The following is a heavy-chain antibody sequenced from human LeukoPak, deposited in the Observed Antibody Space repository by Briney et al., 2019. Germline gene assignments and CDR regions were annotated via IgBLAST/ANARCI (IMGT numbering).Heavy chain of an antibody. CDR3: ARGGSYYPFYYYYGMDV. CDR2: IYYSGST. D-gene: IGHD3-10*01. CDR1: GGSISSGGYY. J-gene: IGHJ6*02. Sequence: SETLSLTCTVSGGSISSGGYYWSWIRQHPGKGLEWIGYIYYSGSTYYNPSLKSQVTISVDTSKNQFSLKLSSVTAADTAVYYCARGGSYYPFYYYYGMDVWGQGTTVTVSS. V-gene: IGHV4-31*01.